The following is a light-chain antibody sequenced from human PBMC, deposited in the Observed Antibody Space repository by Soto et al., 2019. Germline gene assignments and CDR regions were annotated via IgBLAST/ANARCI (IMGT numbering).Light chain of an antibody. CDR2: GAS. CDR1: QSVISSS. Sequence: EIVLTQSPGTLSLSPGERATLSCRASQSVISSSLAWYQQKPGQAPRLLIYGASSRATGIPDRFSGSGSGTDFTLTISRLEPEDFATYFCLQDYSFLTFGPGTKVVFK. V-gene: IGKV3-20*01. CDR3: LQDYSFLT. J-gene: IGKJ3*01.